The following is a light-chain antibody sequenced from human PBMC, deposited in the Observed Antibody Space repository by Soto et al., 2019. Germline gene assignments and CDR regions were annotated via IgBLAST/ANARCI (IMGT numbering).Light chain of an antibody. V-gene: IGKV3-20*01. Sequence: EIVLTQSPGTLSLSPGDRATLSCRASQSVSSSYLAWYQQKPGQPPRLLIYGASSRATGIPDRFSGSGSGTDFTLTISRLEPEDFAVFYCQHYDSLPITFGQGTRLGTK. J-gene: IGKJ5*01. CDR3: QHYDSLPIT. CDR1: QSVSSSY. CDR2: GAS.